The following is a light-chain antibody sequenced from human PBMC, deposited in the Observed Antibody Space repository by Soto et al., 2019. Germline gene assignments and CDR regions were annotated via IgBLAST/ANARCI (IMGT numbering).Light chain of an antibody. Sequence: EIVLTQSPGTLSLSPGERATISCRASQRVSTRYLAWYQQKPGQAPRLLIYGASSRAIGIPDRFSGSGSGTYFTLTISSLEPEDFAVYYCQQYGNSVYTFGQGTKLEIK. J-gene: IGKJ2*01. CDR1: QRVSTRY. CDR2: GAS. CDR3: QQYGNSVYT. V-gene: IGKV3-20*01.